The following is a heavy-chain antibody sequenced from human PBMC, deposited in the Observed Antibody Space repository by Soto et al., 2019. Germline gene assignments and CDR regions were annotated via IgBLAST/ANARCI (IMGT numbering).Heavy chain of an antibody. CDR1: GDSISSGGYS. CDR3: ARDTRDDYYFEY. D-gene: IGHD1-26*01. CDR2: IYQSGST. Sequence: QLQLQESGSGLVKPSQTLSLTCAVSGDSISSGGYSWTWIRQPPGKGLEWIGHIYQSGSTLYNPSLESRVAISVDKSKNLFSLDLSSVTAADTAVYYCARDTRDDYYFEYWGQGILVTVSS. V-gene: IGHV4-30-2*01. J-gene: IGHJ4*02.